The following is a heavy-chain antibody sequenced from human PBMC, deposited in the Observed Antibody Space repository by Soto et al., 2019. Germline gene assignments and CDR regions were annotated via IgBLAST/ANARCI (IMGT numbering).Heavy chain of an antibody. D-gene: IGHD4-17*01. CDR3: SGVGYGVDTLYY. CDR2: IYYIGSP. J-gene: IGHJ4*02. Sequence: SETLSLTCTVSGDPISSGDYYWSWVRQAPGKGLEWVGYIYYIGSPYYNPSLKRRLDISLDVSKNQFSLNLTSVTASDTAVYFCSGVGYGVDTLYYWGPGLLVTVSS. V-gene: IGHV4-30-4*01. CDR1: GDPISSGDYY.